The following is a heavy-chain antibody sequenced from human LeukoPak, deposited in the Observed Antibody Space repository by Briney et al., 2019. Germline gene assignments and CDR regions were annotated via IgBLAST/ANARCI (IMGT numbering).Heavy chain of an antibody. CDR3: AGRDPGIVGATGGFDY. D-gene: IGHD1-26*01. V-gene: IGHV4-34*01. J-gene: IGHJ4*02. CDR2: INHSGGT. Sequence: SETLSLTCAVYGGSFSGYYWSWIRQPPGKGLEWIGEINHSGGTNYNPSLKSRVTISVDTSKNQFSLKLSSVTAADTAVYYCAGRDPGIVGATGGFDYWGQGTLVTVSS. CDR1: GGSFSGYY.